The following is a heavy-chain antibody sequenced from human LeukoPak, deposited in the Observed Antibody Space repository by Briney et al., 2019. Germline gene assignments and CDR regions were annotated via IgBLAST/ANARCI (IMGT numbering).Heavy chain of an antibody. CDR1: AFTISANY. V-gene: IGHV3-66*01. CDR3: ASLYCSRGSCAFDV. J-gene: IGHJ5*02. CDR2: IYSGGTT. D-gene: IGHD2-15*01. Sequence: GGSLTLSCAASAFTISANYLSWVRQSPGKVLEWVSLIYSGGTTDYADSVKGRFTISKDNSKNTVFLQMNSLTAEDTALYYCASLYCSRGSCAFDVWGQGTLVTVSS.